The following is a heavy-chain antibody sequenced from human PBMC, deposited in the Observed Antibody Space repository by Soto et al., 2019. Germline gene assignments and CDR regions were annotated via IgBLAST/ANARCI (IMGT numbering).Heavy chain of an antibody. J-gene: IGHJ5*01. CDR2: ISGSGDTT. CDR1: GFTFNTYA. D-gene: IGHD3-9*01. CDR3: AKLRYFDWSAYNWFEY. Sequence: HPGGSLRLSCAASGFTFNTYAMSWVRQAPGKGLEWVSIISGSGDTTFYADSVKGRFTISRDNSKNTLYLQMNSLRAEDTALYHCAKLRYFDWSAYNWFEYWGQGT. V-gene: IGHV3-23*01.